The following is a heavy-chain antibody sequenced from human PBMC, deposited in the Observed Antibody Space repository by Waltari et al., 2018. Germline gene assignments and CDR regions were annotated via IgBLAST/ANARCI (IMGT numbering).Heavy chain of an antibody. J-gene: IGHJ4*02. D-gene: IGHD6-13*01. CDR1: GGSISSSSYY. CDR2: IYYSGST. V-gene: IGHV4-39*07. CDR3: ARGARGRAAAGTGALDY. Sequence: QVQLQESGPGLVKPSETLSLTCTVSGGSISSSSYYWGWIRQPPGKGLEWIGSIYYSGSTYYNPPLKSRVTRAVDTSKNQFSLKLSSVTAADTAVDYCARGARGRAAAGTGALDYWGQGTLVTVSS.